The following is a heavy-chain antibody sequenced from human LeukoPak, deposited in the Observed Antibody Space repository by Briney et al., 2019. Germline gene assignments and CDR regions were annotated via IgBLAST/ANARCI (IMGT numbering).Heavy chain of an antibody. D-gene: IGHD6-19*01. J-gene: IGHJ4*02. CDR3: ARANSSGWYRGLLDY. CDR1: GFTFSSYS. Sequence: PGGSLRLSCAASGFTFSSYSMNWVRQAPGKGLEWIGEINHSGSTNYNPSLKSRVTISVNTSKNQFSLKLSSVTAADTAVYYCARANSSGWYRGLLDYWGQGTLVTVSS. V-gene: IGHV4-34*01. CDR2: INHSGST.